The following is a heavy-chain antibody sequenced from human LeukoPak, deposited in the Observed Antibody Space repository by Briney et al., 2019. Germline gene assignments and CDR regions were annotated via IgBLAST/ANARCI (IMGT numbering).Heavy chain of an antibody. CDR3: ARHITMIVVVNRLANAFDI. J-gene: IGHJ3*02. Sequence: SETLSLTCTVSGGSISSYYWSWIRQPPGKGLEWIGYIYYSGSSSYNPSLKSRVTMSADTSKNQFSLKLSSVTAADTAVYYCARHITMIVVVNRLANAFDIWGQGTMVTVSS. V-gene: IGHV4-59*01. CDR2: IYYSGSS. CDR1: GGSISSYY. D-gene: IGHD3-22*01.